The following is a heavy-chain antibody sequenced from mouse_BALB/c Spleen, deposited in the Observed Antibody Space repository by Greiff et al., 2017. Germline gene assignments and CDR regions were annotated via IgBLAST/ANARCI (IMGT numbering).Heavy chain of an antibody. J-gene: IGHJ4*01. CDR3: ARPLITTIVAPYAMDY. V-gene: IGHV1-4*02. Sequence: VQLVESAAELARPGASVKMSCKASGYTFTSYTMHWVKQRPGQGLEWIGYINPSSGYTEYNQKFKDKTTLTADKSSSTAYMQLSSLTSEDSAVSYCARPLITTIVAPYAMDYWGQGTSVTVSS. CDR1: GYTFTSYT. D-gene: IGHD1-1*01. CDR2: INPSSGYT.